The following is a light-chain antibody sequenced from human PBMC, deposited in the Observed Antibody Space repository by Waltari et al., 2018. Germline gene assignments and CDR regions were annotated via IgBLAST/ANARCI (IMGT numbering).Light chain of an antibody. J-gene: IGKJ4*01. CDR3: QQSYSTTT. V-gene: IGKV1-39*01. Sequence: DIQMTQSPSSLSASVGDRVTITCRESQNIRNNLNWYHQKPGKAPKLLIYAASTLQSGVPSRFSGSGSGTDFTLTISSLQPEDSATYYCQQSYSTTTFGGGTKVEIK. CDR1: QNIRNN. CDR2: AAS.